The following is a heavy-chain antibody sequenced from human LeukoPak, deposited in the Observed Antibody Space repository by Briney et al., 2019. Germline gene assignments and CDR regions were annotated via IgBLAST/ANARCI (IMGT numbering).Heavy chain of an antibody. J-gene: IGHJ5*02. CDR3: ARDAVVVAATVYNWFDP. V-gene: IGHV1-18*01. D-gene: IGHD2-15*01. CDR1: GYTFTSYG. Sequence: ASVKVSCKASGYTFTSYGISWVRQAPGQGLEWMGWISAYNGNTNYAQKLQGRVTMTTDTSTSTAYMELRSLRSDDTAVYYCARDAVVVAATVYNWFDPWGQGTLVTVSS. CDR2: ISAYNGNT.